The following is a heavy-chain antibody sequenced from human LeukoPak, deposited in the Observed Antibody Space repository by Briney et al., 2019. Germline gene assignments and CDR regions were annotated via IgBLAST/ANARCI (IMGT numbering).Heavy chain of an antibody. CDR3: ARELVDYDFWSGYYPKYYFDY. CDR2: IIHSGST. Sequence: SETLSLTCAVYGGSFSGYHWSWIRQPPGKGLEWIGEIIHSGSTNYNPSLKSRVTISLDTSKNQFSLKLSSVTAADTAVYYCARELVDYDFWSGYYPKYYFDYWGQGTLVTVSS. D-gene: IGHD3-3*01. J-gene: IGHJ4*02. V-gene: IGHV4-34*12. CDR1: GGSFSGYH.